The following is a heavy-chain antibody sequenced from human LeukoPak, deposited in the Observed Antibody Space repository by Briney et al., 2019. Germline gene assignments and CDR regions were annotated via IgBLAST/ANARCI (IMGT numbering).Heavy chain of an antibody. J-gene: IGHJ5*02. CDR2: IYPGGGST. D-gene: IGHD4-23*01. V-gene: IGHV1-46*01. CDR3: ARDNSVEDTAWWFDP. CDR1: GYTFTSYY. Sequence: ASVKVSCKASGYTFTSYYIHWVRQAPGQGLEWMGIIYPGGGSTSYAQKFQGRVTMTRDMSTSTDYMELSSLRSEDTAVYYCARDNSVEDTAWWFDPWGQGTLVTVSS.